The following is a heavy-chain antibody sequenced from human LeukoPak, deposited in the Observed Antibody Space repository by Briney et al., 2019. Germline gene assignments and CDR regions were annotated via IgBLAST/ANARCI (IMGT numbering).Heavy chain of an antibody. V-gene: IGHV3-23*01. CDR3: AKFQYYDFWSAQLD. Sequence: PGGSLRLSCAASGFTFSSYAMSWVRQAPGKGLEWVSAISGSGGSTYYADSVKGRFTISRDNSKNTLYLQMNSLRAEDTAVYYCAKFQYYDFWSAQLDWGQGTLVTVSS. J-gene: IGHJ4*02. D-gene: IGHD3-3*01. CDR2: ISGSGGST. CDR1: GFTFSSYA.